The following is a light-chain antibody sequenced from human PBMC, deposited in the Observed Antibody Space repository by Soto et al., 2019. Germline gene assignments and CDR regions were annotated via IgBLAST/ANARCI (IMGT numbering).Light chain of an antibody. CDR1: QSVGRNY. Sequence: EIALTQSPGTLSLSPGERATLSCRASQSVGRNYLAWFQQKPGQTPRLLIYHASIRATGIPDRFSGSGSGTDFTLTISRLEPEDFAVYYCHQYAYAPLTFGQGTKVDIK. V-gene: IGKV3-20*01. CDR2: HAS. J-gene: IGKJ2*01. CDR3: HQYAYAPLT.